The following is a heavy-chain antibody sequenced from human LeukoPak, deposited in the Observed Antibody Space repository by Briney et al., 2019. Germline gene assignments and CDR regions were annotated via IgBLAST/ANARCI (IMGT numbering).Heavy chain of an antibody. D-gene: IGHD3-10*01. CDR2: MSNSGDKT. J-gene: IGHJ4*02. CDR1: GFTFTNYA. V-gene: IGHV3-23*01. CDR3: AKSRGSATYYRGNDY. Sequence: GGSLRLSCAAPGFTFTNYAMTWVRQAPGKGLEWVSSMSNSGDKTYYAESVKGRFTISRDYSKSTLYLQMNSVEAEDTAVYYCAKSRGSATYYRGNDYWGQGTLVTVSS.